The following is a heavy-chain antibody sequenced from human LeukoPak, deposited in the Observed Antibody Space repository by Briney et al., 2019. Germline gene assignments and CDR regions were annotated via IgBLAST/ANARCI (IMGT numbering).Heavy chain of an antibody. V-gene: IGHV3-30-3*01. CDR2: ISYDGSNK. J-gene: IGHJ5*02. CDR1: GFTFSSYA. Sequence: PGGSLRLSCAASGFTFSSYAMHWVRQAPGKGLEWVAVISYDGSNKYYADSVKGRFTISRGNSKNTLYLQMNSLRAEDTAVYYCASTPYDFWSGYLNWFDPWGQGTLVTVSS. CDR3: ASTPYDFWSGYLNWFDP. D-gene: IGHD3-3*01.